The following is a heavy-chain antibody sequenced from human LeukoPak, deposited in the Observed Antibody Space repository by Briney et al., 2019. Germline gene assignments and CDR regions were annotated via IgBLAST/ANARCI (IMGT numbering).Heavy chain of an antibody. CDR2: INPNSAAS. V-gene: IGHV1-2*06. CDR3: ARDSYGSRPGAFDY. J-gene: IGHJ4*02. CDR1: GYSFSGHY. Sequence: ASVKVSCKASGYSFSGHYIHWVRQAPGQGLEWMGQINPNSAASHYAQKFQDRVTMTSDTSINMAYMELRSLRSDDTAVYYCARDSYGSRPGAFDYWGQGTLITVSS. D-gene: IGHD3-10*01.